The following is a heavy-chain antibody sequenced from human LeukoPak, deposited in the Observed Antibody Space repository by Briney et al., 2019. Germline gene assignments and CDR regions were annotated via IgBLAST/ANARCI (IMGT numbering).Heavy chain of an antibody. CDR1: GGSISSYY. D-gene: IGHD2-15*01. J-gene: IGHJ3*02. CDR3: ARVLVVVAATGSYGAFDI. Sequence: SETLSLTCTVSGGSISSYYWSWIRQPPGKGLEWIGYIYYSGSTNYNPSLKSRVTISVDTSKNQFSLKLSSVTAADTAVYYCARVLVVVAATGSYGAFDIWGQGTMVTVSS. V-gene: IGHV4-59*01. CDR2: IYYSGST.